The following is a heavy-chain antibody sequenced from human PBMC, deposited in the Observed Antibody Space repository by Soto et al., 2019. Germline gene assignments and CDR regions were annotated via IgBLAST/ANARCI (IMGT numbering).Heavy chain of an antibody. CDR3: ARWMYCSSTSCYRYYDY. CDR1: GGSISSGGYY. J-gene: IGHJ4*02. Sequence: QVQLQESGPGLVKPSQTLSLTCTVSGGSISSGGYYWSWIRQHPGKGLEWIGYIYYSGSTYCNPSLKSRVTISVDTSKNQFSLKLSSVTAADTAVYYCARWMYCSSTSCYRYYDYWGQGTLVTVSS. V-gene: IGHV4-31*03. D-gene: IGHD2-2*01. CDR2: IYYSGST.